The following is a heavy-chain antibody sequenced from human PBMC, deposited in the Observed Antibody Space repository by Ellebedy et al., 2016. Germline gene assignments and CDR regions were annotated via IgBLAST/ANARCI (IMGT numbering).Heavy chain of an antibody. CDR2: LYSGGAS. CDR3: VTKHDAAIHI. CDR1: GFTVTSND. V-gene: IGHV3-53*01. Sequence: GGSLRLSXAVSGFTVTSNDMSWVRQPPGKGLECVSLLYSGGASYYAKSVEGRFTITSDRSKRTLYLQMSGLGAEDTAMYYCVTKHDAAIHIWGQGTMVTVSS. J-gene: IGHJ3*02. D-gene: IGHD1-1*01.